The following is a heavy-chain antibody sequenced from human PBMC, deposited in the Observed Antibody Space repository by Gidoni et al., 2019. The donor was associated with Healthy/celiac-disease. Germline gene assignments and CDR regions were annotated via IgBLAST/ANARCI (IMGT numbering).Heavy chain of an antibody. CDR3: ARDSVSDIAAPGDY. Sequence: QVQLVESGGGVVQPGRSLRLSCAASGFTFSSYAMHWVRQAPGKGLEWVAVISYDGSNKYYADSVKGRFTISRDNSKNTLYLKMNSLRAEDTAVYYCARDSVSDIAAPGDYWGQGTLVTVSS. CDR2: ISYDGSNK. D-gene: IGHD6-6*01. CDR1: GFTFSSYA. V-gene: IGHV3-30-3*01. J-gene: IGHJ4*02.